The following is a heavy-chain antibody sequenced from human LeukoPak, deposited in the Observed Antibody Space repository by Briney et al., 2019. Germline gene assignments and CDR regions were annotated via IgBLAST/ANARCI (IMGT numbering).Heavy chain of an antibody. CDR2: IDQFGAT. D-gene: IGHD6-19*01. Sequence: WETLSLTCAAYGGSFNDHSWSWIRQSPGKGLEWIGVIDQFGATSYNPSLKSRLTISVDTSKKQISLRLTSVTAADTAVYYCVRGQWLDNYWGQGTLVTVSS. CDR1: GGSFNDHS. CDR3: VRGQWLDNY. J-gene: IGHJ4*02. V-gene: IGHV4-34*01.